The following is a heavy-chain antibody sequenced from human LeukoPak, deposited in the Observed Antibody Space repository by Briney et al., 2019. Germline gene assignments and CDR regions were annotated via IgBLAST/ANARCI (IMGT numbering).Heavy chain of an antibody. V-gene: IGHV3-74*01. Sequence: SGGSLRLSCVVSGFTLTSYWIHWVRQAPGKGLVWVSRINSDGGSSSYADSVKGRFTSSRDNAKNTVYLQMNSLRAEDTAVYYCARVRVGGADYWGQGTLVTVSS. CDR1: GFTLTSYW. CDR2: INSDGGSS. CDR3: ARVRVGGADY. D-gene: IGHD1-26*01. J-gene: IGHJ4*02.